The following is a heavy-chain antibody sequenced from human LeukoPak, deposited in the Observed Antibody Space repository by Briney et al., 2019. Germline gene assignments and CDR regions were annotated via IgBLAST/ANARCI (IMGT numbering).Heavy chain of an antibody. CDR1: GFTFSSYW. J-gene: IGHJ4*02. V-gene: IGHV3-7*01. CDR3: AREGVYGSGSYFDY. Sequence: GGSLRLSCAASGFTFSSYWMSWVRQAPGKGLEWVANIKQDGSEKYYVDSVKGRFTISRDNAKNSLYLQMNSLRAEDTAVYYCAREGVYGSGSYFDYWGQGTLVTVSS. D-gene: IGHD3-10*01. CDR2: IKQDGSEK.